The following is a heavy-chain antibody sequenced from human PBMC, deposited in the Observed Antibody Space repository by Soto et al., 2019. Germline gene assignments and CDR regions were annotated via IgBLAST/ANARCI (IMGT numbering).Heavy chain of an antibody. D-gene: IGHD5-18*01. J-gene: IGHJ6*02. CDR3: ARGPGYSYGYNRYGMDV. CDR1: GGTFSSYA. Sequence: QVQLVQPGAEVKKPGSSVKVSCKASGGTFSSYAISWVRQAPGQGLEWMGGIIPIFGTANYAQKFQGRVTITADESTSTAYMELSSLRSEDTAVYYCARGPGYSYGYNRYGMDVWGQGTTVTVSS. V-gene: IGHV1-69*01. CDR2: IIPIFGTA.